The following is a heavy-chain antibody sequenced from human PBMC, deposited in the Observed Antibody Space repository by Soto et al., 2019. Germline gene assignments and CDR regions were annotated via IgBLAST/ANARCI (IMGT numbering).Heavy chain of an antibody. CDR2: IYYSGST. CDR1: GGSISSSSYY. V-gene: IGHV4-39*01. D-gene: IGHD3-3*01. J-gene: IGHJ5*02. Sequence: PSETLSLTCTVSGGSISSSSYYWGWIRQPPGKGLEWIGSIYYSGSTYYNPSLKSRVTISVDTSKNQFSLKLSSVTAADTAVYYCARQEAILNWFDPWGQGTLVTVSS. CDR3: ARQEAILNWFDP.